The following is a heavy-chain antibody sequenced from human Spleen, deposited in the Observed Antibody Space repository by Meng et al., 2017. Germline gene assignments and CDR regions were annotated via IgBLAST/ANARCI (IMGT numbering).Heavy chain of an antibody. CDR2: LSSNGGTT. D-gene: IGHD1-26*01. Sequence: GGSLRLSCAASGFTFSSYAMSWVRQAPGKGLEWVSALSSNGGTTFYAGSVKGRFTISRDNSKSTLYLQINSLRAEDTAVYYCAKEGASILDAFDLWGRGTMVTVSS. CDR1: GFTFSSYA. V-gene: IGHV3-23*01. CDR3: AKEGASILDAFDL. J-gene: IGHJ3*01.